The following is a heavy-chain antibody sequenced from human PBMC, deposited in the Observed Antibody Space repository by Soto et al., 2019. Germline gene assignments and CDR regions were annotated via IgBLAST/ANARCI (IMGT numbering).Heavy chain of an antibody. CDR2: ISAYNGNT. Sequence: QVQLVQSGAEVKKPGASVKVSCKASGYTFTSYGISWVRQAPGQGLEWMGWISAYNGNTNYAQKLQGRVTMTTDTSTSKAYMELRSLRSDDTAVYYCARDLYGDTDRSSSAFDYWGQGTLVTVSS. V-gene: IGHV1-18*01. J-gene: IGHJ4*02. CDR1: GYTFTSYG. D-gene: IGHD6-6*01. CDR3: ARDLYGDTDRSSSAFDY.